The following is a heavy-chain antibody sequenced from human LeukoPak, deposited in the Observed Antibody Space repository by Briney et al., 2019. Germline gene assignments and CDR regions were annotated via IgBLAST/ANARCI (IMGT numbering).Heavy chain of an antibody. D-gene: IGHD5/OR15-5a*01. Sequence: ASVKVSCKASGYTFTSYGISWVRQAPGQGLEWMGWISAYNGNTNYAQNLQGRVTMTTDTSTSTAYMELRSLRSDDTAVYYCARDWVSTPQLDYRGQGTLVTVSS. CDR1: GYTFTSYG. CDR2: ISAYNGNT. J-gene: IGHJ4*02. CDR3: ARDWVSTPQLDY. V-gene: IGHV1-18*01.